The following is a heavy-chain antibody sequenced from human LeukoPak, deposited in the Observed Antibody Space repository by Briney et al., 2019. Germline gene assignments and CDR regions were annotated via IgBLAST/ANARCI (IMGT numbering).Heavy chain of an antibody. CDR1: GYTFTNFG. J-gene: IGHJ4*02. V-gene: IGHV1-18*01. D-gene: IGHD1-1*01. CDR3: ARGGGTRVYYFDY. CDR2: ISAYNGNP. Sequence: GASVKVSCKASGYTFTNFGVAWVRQAPGQGLEWMAWISAYNGNPNYAQKFQGRVTMTTDTSTSTAYMELRNLTSDETAAYFCARGGGTRVYYFDYWGQGTLVTVSS.